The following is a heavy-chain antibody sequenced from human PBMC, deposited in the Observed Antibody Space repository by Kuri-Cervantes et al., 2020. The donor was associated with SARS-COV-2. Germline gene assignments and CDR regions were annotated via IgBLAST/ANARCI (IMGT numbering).Heavy chain of an antibody. D-gene: IGHD3-3*01. V-gene: IGHV4-34*01. CDR3: ARVGRFLEWLLSVGGYYYYMDV. J-gene: IGHJ6*03. CDR1: GGSFSGYY. CDR2: INHSGST. Sequence: ESLKISCAVYGGSFSGYYWSWIRQPPGKGLEWIGEINHSGSTNYNPSLKSRVTISVDTSKNQFSLKLSSVTAADTAVYYCARVGRFLEWLLSVGGYYYYMDVRGKGTTVTVSS.